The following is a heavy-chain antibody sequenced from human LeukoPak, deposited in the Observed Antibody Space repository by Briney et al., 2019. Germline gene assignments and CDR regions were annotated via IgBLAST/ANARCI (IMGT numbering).Heavy chain of an antibody. D-gene: IGHD6-19*01. CDR2: ISSSSSYI. CDR1: GFTFSSYS. CDR3: ARGLGAVAGGGN. V-gene: IGHV3-21*01. J-gene: IGHJ4*02. Sequence: KPGGSLRLSWAASGFTFSSYSMNWVRQAPGKGLEWVSSISSSSSYIYYADSVKGRFTISRDNAKNSLYLQMNSLRAEDTAVYYCARGLGAVAGGGNWGQGTLVTVSS.